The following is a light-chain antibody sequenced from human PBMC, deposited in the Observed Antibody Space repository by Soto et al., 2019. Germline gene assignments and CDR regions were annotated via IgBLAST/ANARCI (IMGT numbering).Light chain of an antibody. J-gene: IGKJ2*01. Sequence: EIVLTQSPGTLSLSPGERASLSCRASQSVSSTYLAWYQQKPGQAPRLLIYGASSRATVIPDRFSGSGSGKDSTLTSSRVEDDDAALYYCQQSVSSPYTLGQGTKLEIK. CDR2: GAS. V-gene: IGKV3-20*01. CDR1: QSVSSTY. CDR3: QQSVSSPYT.